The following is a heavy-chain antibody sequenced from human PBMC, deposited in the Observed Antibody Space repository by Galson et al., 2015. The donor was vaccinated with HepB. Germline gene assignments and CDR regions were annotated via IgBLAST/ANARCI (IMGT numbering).Heavy chain of an antibody. J-gene: IGHJ4*02. D-gene: IGHD6-19*01. V-gene: IGHV1-8*01. CDR1: GYTFTSYD. CDR2: MNPNSGDT. Sequence: SVKVSCKASGYTFTSYDINWVRQATGQGLEWMGWMNPNSGDTGYAQKFQGRVTMTRNTSISTAYMELSSLRSEDTAVYYCARGGEQWLGGYYFDYWGQGTLVTVSS. CDR3: ARGGEQWLGGYYFDY.